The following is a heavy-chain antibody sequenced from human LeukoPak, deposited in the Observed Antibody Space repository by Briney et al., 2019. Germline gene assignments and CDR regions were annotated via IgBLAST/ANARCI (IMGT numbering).Heavy chain of an antibody. J-gene: IGHJ4*02. Sequence: SETLSLTCTVSGGSISSGGYYWSWIRQHPGKGLEWIGYIYYSGSTYYNPSLKSRVTISVDTSKNQFSLKLSSVTAADTAVYYCARGQSTGDRRTDYWGQGTLVTLSS. CDR3: ARGQSTGDRRTDY. V-gene: IGHV4-31*03. CDR1: GGSISSGGYY. D-gene: IGHD7-27*01. CDR2: IYYSGST.